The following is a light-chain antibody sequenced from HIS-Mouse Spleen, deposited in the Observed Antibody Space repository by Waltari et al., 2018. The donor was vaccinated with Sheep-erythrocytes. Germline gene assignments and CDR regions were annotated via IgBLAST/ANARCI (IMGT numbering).Light chain of an antibody. Sequence: QSALTPPASLSGSPAHAVTVPRTGTRSDVGGYNYVAWYQQHPGKAPKLMIYDVSNRPSGVSNRFSGTKSGNTASLTISGLQAEDEADYYCSSYTSSSTLVFGTGTKVTVL. CDR2: DVS. CDR3: SSYTSSSTLV. V-gene: IGLV2-14*03. CDR1: RSDVGGYNY. J-gene: IGLJ1*01.